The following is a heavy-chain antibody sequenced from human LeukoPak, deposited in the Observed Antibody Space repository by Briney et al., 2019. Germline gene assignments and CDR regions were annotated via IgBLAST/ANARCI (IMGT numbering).Heavy chain of an antibody. CDR3: ARAKFQLLLRDYYYYGMDV. D-gene: IGHD2-2*01. V-gene: IGHV3-11*06. J-gene: IGHJ6*02. CDR2: ISSTGTYT. CDR1: GFTFSDHF. Sequence: GGSLRLSCAASGFTFSDHFMTWIRQAPGKGLEWLSYISSTGTYTPYADSVRGRFTISRDNAKNSLYLQMNSLRAEDTAVYYCARAKFQLLLRDYYYYGMDVWGQGTTVTVSS.